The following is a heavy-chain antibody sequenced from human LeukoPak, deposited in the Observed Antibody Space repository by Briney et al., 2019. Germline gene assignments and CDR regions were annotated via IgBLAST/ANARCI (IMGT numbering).Heavy chain of an antibody. D-gene: IGHD3-22*01. CDR1: GGSFSGYY. Sequence: SETLSLTCAVYGGSFSGYYWTWIRQTPGKGLEWIGEMNPSGSTNYNPSLKSRVIISVDTSKNQFSLKLSSVTAADTAVYYCARGRQDVTMIVVVMTAVSYYLDVWGKGTTVTVS. V-gene: IGHV4-34*01. J-gene: IGHJ6*03. CDR3: ARGRQDVTMIVVVMTAVSYYLDV. CDR2: MNPSGST.